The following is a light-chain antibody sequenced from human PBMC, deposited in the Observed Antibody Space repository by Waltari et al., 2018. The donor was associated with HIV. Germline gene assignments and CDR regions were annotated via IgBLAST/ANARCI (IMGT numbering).Light chain of an antibody. CDR3: QQYDSTPLT. CDR1: QSILYSSNNKNY. J-gene: IGKJ4*01. V-gene: IGKV4-1*01. CDR2: WAS. Sequence: DIVMTQSPDSLAVSLGESATINCKSSQSILYSSNNKNYLAWYQQKPGQPTKLIIYWASTRESGVPDRFSGSGSGTDFTLTISSLQAEDVAVYYCQQYDSTPLTFGGGTKVEIK.